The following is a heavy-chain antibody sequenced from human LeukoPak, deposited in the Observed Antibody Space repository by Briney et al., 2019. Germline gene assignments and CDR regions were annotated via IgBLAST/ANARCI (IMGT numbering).Heavy chain of an antibody. CDR2: FDPEDGET. D-gene: IGHD4-17*01. CDR1: GYTLTELS. CDR3: ATDLSVGDYLWFDP. J-gene: IGHJ5*02. Sequence: ASVKVSCKVSGYTLTELSMHWVRQAPGKGLEWMGGFDPEDGETIYAQKFQGRVTMTEDTSTDTAYMELSSLRSEDTAVYYCATDLSVGDYLWFDPWGQGTLVTVSS. V-gene: IGHV1-24*01.